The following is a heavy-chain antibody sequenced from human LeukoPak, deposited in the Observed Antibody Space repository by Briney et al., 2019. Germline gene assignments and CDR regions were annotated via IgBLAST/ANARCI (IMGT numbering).Heavy chain of an antibody. CDR1: GGSFSGHY. Sequence: SETLSLTCAVYGGSFSGHYWNWIRQPPGKGLEWIGEINHSGSTNYHPSLKSRVTISVDTSKNQISLKMSSVTAADTAVYYCARGVRSGGTFALDYWGQGTLVTVSS. V-gene: IGHV4-34*01. CDR3: ARGVRSGGTFALDY. D-gene: IGHD2-15*01. J-gene: IGHJ4*02. CDR2: INHSGST.